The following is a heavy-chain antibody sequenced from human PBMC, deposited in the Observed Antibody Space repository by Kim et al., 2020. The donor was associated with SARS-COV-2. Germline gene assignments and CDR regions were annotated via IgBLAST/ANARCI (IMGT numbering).Heavy chain of an antibody. CDR1: GFTFSDYY. CDR3: ARERHSSDWEYYYYGMDV. V-gene: IGHV3-11*01. CDR2: ISSSGSTI. D-gene: IGHD6-19*01. Sequence: GGSLRLSCAASGFTFSDYYMSWIRQAPGKGLEWVSYISSSGSTIYYADSVKGRFTISRDNAKNSLYLQMNSLRAEDTAVYYCARERHSSDWEYYYYGMDVWGQGTTVTVSS. J-gene: IGHJ6*02.